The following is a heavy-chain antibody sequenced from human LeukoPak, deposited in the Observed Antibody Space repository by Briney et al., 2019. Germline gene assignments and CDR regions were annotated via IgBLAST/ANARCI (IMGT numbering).Heavy chain of an antibody. Sequence: PGGSLRLSCAASGVTFSNYAMTWVRQAPGKGLEWVSGISGSGGSTYYADSVKGRFTISRDNSKNTLYLQMNSLRAEDTAVYYCATNLERGYFDYWGQGTLVIVSS. CDR1: GVTFSNYA. CDR2: ISGSGGST. J-gene: IGHJ4*02. CDR3: ATNLERGYFDY. V-gene: IGHV3-23*01. D-gene: IGHD1-1*01.